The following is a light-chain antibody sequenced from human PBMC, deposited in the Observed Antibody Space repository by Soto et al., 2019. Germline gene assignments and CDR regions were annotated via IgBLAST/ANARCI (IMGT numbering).Light chain of an antibody. CDR2: DVT. J-gene: IGLJ3*02. CDR3: SSYTSSSTVA. Sequence: QSALTQPASVSGSPGQSVTISCSGSSSDVGAYNYVSWYQRHPGKAPKLMIYDVTNRPSGVSNRFSGSKSGNTASLTISGLQAEDEADYFCSSYTSSSTVAFGGGTKLTVL. V-gene: IGLV2-14*01. CDR1: SSDVGAYNY.